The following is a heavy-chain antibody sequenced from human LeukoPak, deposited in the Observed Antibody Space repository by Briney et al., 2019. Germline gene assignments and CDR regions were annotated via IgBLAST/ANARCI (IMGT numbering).Heavy chain of an antibody. D-gene: IGHD6-19*01. CDR3: ARGGSGWFQRGFDY. CDR2: ISSSSSTI. Sequence: GGSRRLSCAASGFTFSSYSMNWVRQAPGKGLEWVSYISSSSSTIYYAESVKGRSTISRDNAKKSLYLQMNSLRDEDTAVYYCARGGSGWFQRGFDYSGEGTLVTVSS. V-gene: IGHV3-48*02. J-gene: IGHJ4*02. CDR1: GFTFSSYS.